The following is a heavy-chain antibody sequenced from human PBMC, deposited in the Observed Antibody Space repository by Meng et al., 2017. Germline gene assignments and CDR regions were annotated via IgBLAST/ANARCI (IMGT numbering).Heavy chain of an antibody. Sequence: SEILSPTCTVSDDSISSYYWNWIRQPPGKGLEWIGFIYHNGDTNYNPSLQSRVTISVDTSKNQISLKLVYLTAANTAVYYDARGRRVNHPYYFDNWGQGTLVTVSS. CDR3: ARGRRVNHPYYFDN. CDR2: IYHNGDT. CDR1: DDSISSYY. V-gene: IGHV4-59*01. J-gene: IGHJ4*02. D-gene: IGHD3-10*01.